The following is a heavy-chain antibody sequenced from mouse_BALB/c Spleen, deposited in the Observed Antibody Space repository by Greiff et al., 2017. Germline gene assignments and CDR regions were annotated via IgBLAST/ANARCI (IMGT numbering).Heavy chain of an antibody. V-gene: IGHV5-6-3*01. D-gene: IGHD2-3*01. CDR1: GFTFSSYG. Sequence: EVQVVESGGGLVQPGGSLKLSCAASGFTFSSYGMSWVRQTPDKRLELVATINSNGGSTYYPDSVKGRFTISRDNAKNTLYLQMSSLKSEDTAMYYCARERGDGYYVFAYWGQGTLVTVSA. CDR3: ARERGDGYYVFAY. CDR2: INSNGGST. J-gene: IGHJ3*01.